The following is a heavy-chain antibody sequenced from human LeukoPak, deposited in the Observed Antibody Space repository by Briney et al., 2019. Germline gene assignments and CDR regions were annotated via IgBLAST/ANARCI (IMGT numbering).Heavy chain of an antibody. CDR1: GFTFSSYW. V-gene: IGHV3-74*01. J-gene: IGHJ4*02. D-gene: IGHD4-17*01. CDR2: INSDGSGT. Sequence: GGSLRLSCAASGFTFSSYWMHWVRQAPGKGLVWVSRINSDGSGTSYADPVKGRFTISRDNAKNTLYLQMNSLRAEDTAVYYCARDFYGDSVDYWGQGTLVTVSS. CDR3: ARDFYGDSVDY.